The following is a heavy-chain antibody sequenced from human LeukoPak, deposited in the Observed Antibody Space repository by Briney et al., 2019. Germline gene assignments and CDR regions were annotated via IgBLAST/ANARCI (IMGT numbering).Heavy chain of an antibody. D-gene: IGHD6-13*01. Sequence: SETLSLTCAVYGGSFSGYYWSWIRQPPGKGLEWIGEINHSGSTNYNPSLKSRVTISVDTSKNQFSLKLSSVTAADTAVYYCARHGRIQPYGYRAAAGYFDYWGQGTLVTVSS. J-gene: IGHJ4*02. CDR2: INHSGST. CDR3: ARHGRIQPYGYRAAAGYFDY. V-gene: IGHV4-34*01. CDR1: GGSFSGYY.